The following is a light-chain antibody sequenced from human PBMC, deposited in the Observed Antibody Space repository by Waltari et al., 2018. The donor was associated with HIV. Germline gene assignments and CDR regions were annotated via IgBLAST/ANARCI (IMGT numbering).Light chain of an antibody. V-gene: IGKV1-39*01. CDR2: SAA. CDR1: QNIINY. J-gene: IGKJ3*01. CDR3: QQTFSPPRT. Sequence: DINVTQSPSSLSASVGDRVTITCRTSQNIINYLSWYHQSPGKAPTLLIFSAATVQDGVSSRFSGSGSGTDFALSIAGLQREDFGTYHCQQTFSPPRTFGPGT.